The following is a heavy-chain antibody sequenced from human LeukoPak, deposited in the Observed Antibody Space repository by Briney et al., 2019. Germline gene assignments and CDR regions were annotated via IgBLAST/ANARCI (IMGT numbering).Heavy chain of an antibody. D-gene: IGHD1-7*01. Sequence: PSETLSLTCTVSGGSISSSSYYWGWIRQPPGKGLEGIGSIYYSGSTYYNPSLKSRVTISVDTSKNQFSLKLSSVTAADTAVYYCARSELLFDYWGQGTLATVSS. J-gene: IGHJ4*02. V-gene: IGHV4-39*01. CDR1: GGSISSSSYY. CDR2: IYYSGST. CDR3: ARSELLFDY.